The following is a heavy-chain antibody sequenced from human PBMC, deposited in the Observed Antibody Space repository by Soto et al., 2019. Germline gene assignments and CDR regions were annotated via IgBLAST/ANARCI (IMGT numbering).Heavy chain of an antibody. CDR2: IYHSGST. V-gene: IGHV4-30-2*01. Sequence: SLPHSLTKGVSGGSIGGRGYCWSWIRKPPGKGLEWIGYIYHSGSTYYNPSLESRVTIAVDRSKNQFSLKLSSVTAADTAVYYCARGVLRLLEWLSINDAFDFWGQGSMVTVSS. D-gene: IGHD3-3*01. CDR3: ARGVLRLLEWLSINDAFDF. CDR1: GGSIGGRGYC. J-gene: IGHJ3*01.